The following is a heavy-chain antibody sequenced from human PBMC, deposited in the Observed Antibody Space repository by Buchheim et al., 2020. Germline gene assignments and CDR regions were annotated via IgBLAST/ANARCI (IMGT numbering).Heavy chain of an antibody. Sequence: EVQLVESGGGLVQPGGSLRLSCAASGFTFSSYSMNWVRQAPGKGLEWVSYISSSSSTIYYADSVKCRFTISRDNAKNSLYLQMNSLRAEDTAVYYCARDSTYSSSWYIGAFDIWGQGT. CDR2: ISSSSSTI. J-gene: IGHJ3*02. V-gene: IGHV3-48*04. CDR1: GFTFSSYS. D-gene: IGHD6-13*01. CDR3: ARDSTYSSSWYIGAFDI.